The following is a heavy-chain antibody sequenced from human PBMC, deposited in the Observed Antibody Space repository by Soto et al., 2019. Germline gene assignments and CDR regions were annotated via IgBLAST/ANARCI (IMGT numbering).Heavy chain of an antibody. CDR3: AKDCTSTTCFST. D-gene: IGHD2-2*01. Sequence: GGSLRLSCTTSGISLRDYAMNWVRQAPGKGLEWVSLISHGDRIREHADSVKGRFTISRDDAKSSLYLEMNSLRADDTALYYCAKDCTSTTCFSTWGRGTLVTVSS. CDR2: ISHGDRIR. V-gene: IGHV3-23*01. J-gene: IGHJ4*02. CDR1: GISLRDYA.